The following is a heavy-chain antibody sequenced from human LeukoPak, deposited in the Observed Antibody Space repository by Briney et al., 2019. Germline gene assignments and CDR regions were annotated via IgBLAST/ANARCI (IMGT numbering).Heavy chain of an antibody. CDR1: GGTFSSYA. Sequence: SVKVSCKASGGTFSSYAISWVRQAPGQGLEWMGGIIPIFGTANYAQKFQGRVTITADESTSTAYMELSSLRSEDTAVYYCARATVTTFKYYYYYYMDVWGKGTTVTVSS. CDR3: ARATVTTFKYYYYYYMDV. CDR2: IIPIFGTA. V-gene: IGHV1-69*13. J-gene: IGHJ6*03. D-gene: IGHD4-11*01.